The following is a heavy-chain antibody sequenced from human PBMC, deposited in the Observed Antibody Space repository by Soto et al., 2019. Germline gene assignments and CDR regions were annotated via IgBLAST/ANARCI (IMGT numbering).Heavy chain of an antibody. CDR3: AREVTAAAHMDV. CDR2: IYYSGST. V-gene: IGHV4-31*03. D-gene: IGHD6-13*01. Sequence: SETLSLTCTVSGGSISSGGYYWSWIRQHPGKGLEWIGYIYYSGSTYYNPSLKSRVTIPVDTSKNQFSLKLSSVTAADTAVYYCAREVTAAAHMDVWGQGTTVTVSS. J-gene: IGHJ6*02. CDR1: GGSISSGGYY.